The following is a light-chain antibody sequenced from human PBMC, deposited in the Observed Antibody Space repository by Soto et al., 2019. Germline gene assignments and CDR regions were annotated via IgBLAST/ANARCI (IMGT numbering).Light chain of an antibody. Sequence: EIVLTQSPGTLSLSPGERATLSCRASQSVSSSYLAWYQQKLGQAPRLLIYGASSRATGIPDRFSGSGSGTDFTLTISRLEPDDFAVYYCQYYGSSPFTFGPGTKVDIK. J-gene: IGKJ3*01. CDR1: QSVSSSY. V-gene: IGKV3-20*01. CDR3: QYYGSSPFT. CDR2: GAS.